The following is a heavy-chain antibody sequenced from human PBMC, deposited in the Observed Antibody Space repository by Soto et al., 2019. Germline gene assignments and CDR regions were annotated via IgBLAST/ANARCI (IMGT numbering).Heavy chain of an antibody. CDR3: ARKGYIGNFGLDV. D-gene: IGHD5-12*01. V-gene: IGHV1-18*01. J-gene: IGHJ6*02. CDR2: ISISKGKK. CDR1: GYTFRNSD. Sequence: QVQLVQSGAEVKRPGASVKVSCKASGYTFRNSDVAWVRRAPGHGLEWMGWISISKGKKYYQESLQGRVTMTMDTGTTTAYMEVRSLRSDDTAVYYCARKGYIGNFGLDVWGQGTTVTVSS.